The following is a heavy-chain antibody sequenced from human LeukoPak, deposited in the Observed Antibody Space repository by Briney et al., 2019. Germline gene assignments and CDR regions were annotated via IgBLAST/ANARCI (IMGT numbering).Heavy chain of an antibody. J-gene: IGHJ6*02. Sequence: SETLSLTCTVSGGSISSYYWSWIRQPPGKGLEWSGYIYYSGSTNYTPSLKSRVTISVDTSKNQFSLKLSSVTAADTAVYYCARSWGDCSSTSCPSPYYYYGMDVWGQGTTVTVSS. CDR1: GGSISSYY. CDR2: IYYSGST. CDR3: ARSWGDCSSTSCPSPYYYYGMDV. D-gene: IGHD2-2*01. V-gene: IGHV4-59*01.